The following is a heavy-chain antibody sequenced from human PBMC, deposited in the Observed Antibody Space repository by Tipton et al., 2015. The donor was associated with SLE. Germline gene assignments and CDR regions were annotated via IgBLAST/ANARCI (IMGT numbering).Heavy chain of an antibody. CDR1: GGSISSYY. J-gene: IGHJ5*02. CDR2: IYTSGST. D-gene: IGHD3-10*01. V-gene: IGHV4-4*08. CDR3: ARGQLLWFGEFRWFDP. Sequence: LRLSCTVSGGSISSYYWSWIRQPPGKGLEWIGYIYTSGSTNYNPSLKSRVTISVDTSKNQFSLKLSSVTAADTAVYYCARGQLLWFGEFRWFDPWGQGTLVTVSS.